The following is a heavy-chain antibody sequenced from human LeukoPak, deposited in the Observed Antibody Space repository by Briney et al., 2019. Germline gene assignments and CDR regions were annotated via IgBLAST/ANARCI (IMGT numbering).Heavy chain of an antibody. Sequence: PGGSLRLSCAASGFTFSSYSMNWVRQAPGKGLEWVSHINSDGSWTSYADSVKGRFTISKGNAKNTVYLQMNNLRAEDTAVYYCVSFYETYWGRGTLVTVSS. CDR3: VSFYETY. J-gene: IGHJ4*02. V-gene: IGHV3-74*01. CDR2: INSDGSWT. CDR1: GFTFSSYS. D-gene: IGHD2-2*01.